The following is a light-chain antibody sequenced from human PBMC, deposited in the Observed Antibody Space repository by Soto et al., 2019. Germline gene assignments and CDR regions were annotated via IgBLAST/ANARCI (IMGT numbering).Light chain of an antibody. Sequence: EIVMTQSPLSVSVTPGEPAYISCRSSQSLLQSNGNNYLIWYLQKPGQSPQLLIYLGSNWASGVPDRFSGSGAGTDFSLKISRVAPEYVRVYYCMQGLQTPVTFGRVTRLEIK. J-gene: IGKJ5*01. CDR1: QSLLQSNGNNY. V-gene: IGKV2-28*01. CDR2: LGS. CDR3: MQGLQTPVT.